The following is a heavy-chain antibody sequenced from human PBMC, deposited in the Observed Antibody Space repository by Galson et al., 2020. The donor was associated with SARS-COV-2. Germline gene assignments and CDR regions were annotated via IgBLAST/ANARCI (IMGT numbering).Heavy chain of an antibody. D-gene: IGHD3-10*01. J-gene: IGHJ4*02. CDR2: IDSDGSST. CDR1: GFTFSNYW. V-gene: IGHV3-74*03. CDR3: ARVDLWFGEFDIGHFDY. Sequence: GGSLRLSCAASGFTFSNYWMHWVRQAPGKGLAWVSHIDSDGSSTTYADSVKGRFTISRDNAKKTLYLQMNSLRPEDTAVYYCARVDLWFGEFDIGHFDYWGQGNLVTVSS.